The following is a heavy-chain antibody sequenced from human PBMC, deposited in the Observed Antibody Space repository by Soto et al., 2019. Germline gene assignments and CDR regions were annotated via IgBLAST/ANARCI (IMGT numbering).Heavy chain of an antibody. D-gene: IGHD2-8*01. J-gene: IGHJ4*02. V-gene: IGHV4-59*01. Sequence: QVQLQESAPGLVKPSETLSLTCTVSGGSISSYYWSWIRQPPGKGLEWIGYIYYSGSTNYNPSLKSRVTISVDTSKNQFSLKLSSVTAADTAVYYCARRYAGNFDYWGQGTLVTVSS. CDR2: IYYSGST. CDR3: ARRYAGNFDY. CDR1: GGSISSYY.